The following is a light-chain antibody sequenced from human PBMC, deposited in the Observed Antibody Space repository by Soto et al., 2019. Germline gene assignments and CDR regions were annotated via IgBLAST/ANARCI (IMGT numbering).Light chain of an antibody. CDR3: QHFQRAPFT. Sequence: AIQLTQSPSSLSASVGDRVTITCRASQGVSSALAWYQQKPGKPPKVLIYDGSSLQSGVPLRFRGSGSETEFTLTITGLQPEDFRTYYYQHFQRAPFTYGQGTQLEIK. J-gene: IGKJ5*01. CDR1: QGVSSA. V-gene: IGKV1-13*02. CDR2: DGS.